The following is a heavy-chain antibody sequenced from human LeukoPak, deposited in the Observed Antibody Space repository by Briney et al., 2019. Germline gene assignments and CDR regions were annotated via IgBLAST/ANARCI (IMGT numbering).Heavy chain of an antibody. V-gene: IGHV3-23*01. CDR3: AKGNDILTGYCIDY. CDR1: GFTFSSYA. D-gene: IGHD3-9*01. J-gene: IGHJ4*02. Sequence: GGSLRLSCAASGFTFSSYAMNWVRQAPGKGLEWVSAINGNGGSTYYAVSVKGRFTISRDNSKNTLYLQMNSLRAEDTAVYYCAKGNDILTGYCIDYWGQGTLVTVSS. CDR2: INGNGGST.